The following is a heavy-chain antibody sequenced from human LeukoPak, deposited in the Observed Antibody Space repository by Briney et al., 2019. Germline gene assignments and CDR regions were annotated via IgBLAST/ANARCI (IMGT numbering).Heavy chain of an antibody. V-gene: IGHV3-23*01. CDR1: GFTFSSYA. CDR3: AKGSSSWYENWFDP. D-gene: IGHD6-13*01. CDR2: ISGSGGRT. J-gene: IGHJ5*02. Sequence: GGSLRLSCAASGFTFSSYAMSWVRQAPGGGLEWVSAISGSGGRTYYADSVKGRFTISRDNSKNTLYLQMNSLRAEDTAVYYCAKGSSSWYENWFDPWGQGTLVTVSS.